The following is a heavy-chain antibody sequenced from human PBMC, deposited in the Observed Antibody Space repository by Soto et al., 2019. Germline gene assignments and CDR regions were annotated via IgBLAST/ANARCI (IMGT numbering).Heavy chain of an antibody. CDR1: GFTFSSYW. CDR2: INSDGSTT. J-gene: IGHJ4*02. Sequence: EVQLVESGGGLVQPGGSLRLSCAASGFTFSSYWMLWVRQAPGKGLVWVSRINSDGSTTSYADSVKGRFTISRDNAKKPLYLQMNRLRAEDTAVYYCARVNPGYSYVNYWGQGTLVTVSS. CDR3: ARVNPGYSYVNY. V-gene: IGHV3-74*01. D-gene: IGHD5-18*01.